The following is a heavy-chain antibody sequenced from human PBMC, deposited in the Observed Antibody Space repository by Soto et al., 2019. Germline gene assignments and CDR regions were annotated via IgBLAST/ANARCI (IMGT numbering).Heavy chain of an antibody. CDR2: VSDSGGRT. J-gene: IGHJ4*02. D-gene: IGHD3-10*01. V-gene: IGHV3-23*01. Sequence: EVQLLESGGGLVQPGGSLRLSCAASGFTFRSYAMNWVRQAPGKGLEWVSVVSDSGGRTYYADSVKGRFTISRDNSKNTLYRQMNSLRAEDTAVYYCSKAYYYGSGSYPFFVRPIDYWGQGTLVTVSS. CDR3: SKAYYYGSGSYPFFVRPIDY. CDR1: GFTFRSYA.